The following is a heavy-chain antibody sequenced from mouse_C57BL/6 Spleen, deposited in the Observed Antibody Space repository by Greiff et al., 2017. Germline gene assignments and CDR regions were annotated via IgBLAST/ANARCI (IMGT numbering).Heavy chain of an antibody. CDR3: ARMGTVVADY. CDR2: IYPGDGDT. D-gene: IGHD1-1*01. CDR1: GYAFSSSW. Sequence: QVQLKQSGPELVKPGASVKISCKASGYAFSSSWMNWVKQRPGKGLEWIGRIYPGDGDTNYNGKFKGKATLTADKSSSTAYMQLSSLTSEDSAVYFCARMGTVVADYWGQGTTLTVSS. V-gene: IGHV1-82*01. J-gene: IGHJ2*01.